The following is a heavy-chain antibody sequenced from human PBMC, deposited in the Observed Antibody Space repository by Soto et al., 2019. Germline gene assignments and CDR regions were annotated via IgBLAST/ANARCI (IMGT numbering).Heavy chain of an antibody. CDR1: GFTVSSNY. V-gene: IGHV3-53*01. Sequence: PGGSLRLSCAASGFTVSSNYMSWVRQAPGKGLEWVSVIYSGGSTYYADSVKGRSTISRDNSKNTLYLRMNSLRAEDTAVYFCASSVTAFDHWGQGTLVTVSS. CDR2: IYSGGST. CDR3: ASSVTAFDH. J-gene: IGHJ4*02. D-gene: IGHD4-17*01.